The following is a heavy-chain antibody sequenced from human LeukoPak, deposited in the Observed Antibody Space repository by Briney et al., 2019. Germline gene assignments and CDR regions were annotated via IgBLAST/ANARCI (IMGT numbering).Heavy chain of an antibody. Sequence: PGGSLRLSCASSGFTFSHYAMSWVRQAPGKGLEWVSAITGSGGNTYYADSVKGRFTISRDNSKNTVFLQMNSLRAEDTAVYYCAKWGDYDVLTGYYVSDYWGQGTLVTVSS. CDR1: GFTFSHYA. J-gene: IGHJ4*02. V-gene: IGHV3-23*01. D-gene: IGHD3-9*01. CDR3: AKWGDYDVLTGYYVSDY. CDR2: ITGSGGNT.